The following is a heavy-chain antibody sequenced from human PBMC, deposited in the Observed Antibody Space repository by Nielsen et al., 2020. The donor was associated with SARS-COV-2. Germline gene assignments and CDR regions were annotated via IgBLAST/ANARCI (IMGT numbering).Heavy chain of an antibody. V-gene: IGHV5-10-1*01. CDR2: IDPSDSYT. CDR1: GYSFTSYW. D-gene: IGHD3-22*01. Sequence: GESLKISCQGSGYSFTSYWISWVRQMPGKGLEWMGRIDPSDSYTNYSPSFQGHVTISADKSISTAYLQWSSLKASDTAMYYCASWGNSSGYYDHWGQGTLVTVS. CDR3: ASWGNSSGYYDH. J-gene: IGHJ4*02.